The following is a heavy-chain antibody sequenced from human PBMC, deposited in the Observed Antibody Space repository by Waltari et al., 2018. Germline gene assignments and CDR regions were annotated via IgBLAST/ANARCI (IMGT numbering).Heavy chain of an antibody. CDR1: GFSLSNARMG. Sequence: QVTLKESGPVLVKPTETLTLTCTVSGFSLSNARMGVSWIHQPPGKALEWLAHIFSNDEKSYSTSRKSRRTISKDTSKSQVVLTMTNMDPVDTATYYCARILLQHDYVWGSYRYTVDYWGQGTLVTVSS. CDR3: ARILLQHDYVWGSYRYTVDY. CDR2: IFSNDEK. J-gene: IGHJ4*02. V-gene: IGHV2-26*01. D-gene: IGHD3-16*02.